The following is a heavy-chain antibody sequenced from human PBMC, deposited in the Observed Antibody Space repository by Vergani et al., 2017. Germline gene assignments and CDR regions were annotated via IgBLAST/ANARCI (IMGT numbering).Heavy chain of an antibody. CDR1: GGSISSGGYY. Sequence: QVQLQESGPGLVKPSQTLSLTCTVSGGSISSGGYYWSWIRQHPGKGLEWIGYIYYSGSTYYNPSLKSRVTISVDTSKNHFSLRLSSVTAADTAVYYCARGSTGGSGQRMDAFDIWGQGTMVTVSS. V-gene: IGHV4-31*03. J-gene: IGHJ3*02. CDR3: ARGSTGGSGQRMDAFDI. D-gene: IGHD6-25*01. CDR2: IYYSGST.